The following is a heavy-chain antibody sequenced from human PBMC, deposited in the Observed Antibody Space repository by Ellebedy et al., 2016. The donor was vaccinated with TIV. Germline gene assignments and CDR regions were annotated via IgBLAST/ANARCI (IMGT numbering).Heavy chain of an antibody. Sequence: GESLKISCAASGFSFSSYGIDWVRQAPGKGLEWVAAISDDGSYKYYADSVKGRFTVSRDNFMTTVYLEMNSLRAEDTALYYCARDLDKSSGWYGGAAYWGQGTQVTVSS. CDR2: ISDDGSYK. CDR1: GFSFSSYG. V-gene: IGHV3-30*03. D-gene: IGHD6-19*01. CDR3: ARDLDKSSGWYGGAAY. J-gene: IGHJ4*02.